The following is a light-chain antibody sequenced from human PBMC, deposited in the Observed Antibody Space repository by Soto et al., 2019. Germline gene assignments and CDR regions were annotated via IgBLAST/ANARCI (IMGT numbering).Light chain of an antibody. CDR3: SSLRSGSTRV. Sequence: QSVLTQPASVSGSPGQSIAISCTGTSSDVGGYDYVSWYQQHPDKAPKLIVYEVTHRPSGVSSRFSGSKSGNTASLTISGLQAEDEADYYCSSLRSGSTRVFGTGTKATVL. CDR2: EVT. CDR1: SSDVGGYDY. V-gene: IGLV2-14*01. J-gene: IGLJ1*01.